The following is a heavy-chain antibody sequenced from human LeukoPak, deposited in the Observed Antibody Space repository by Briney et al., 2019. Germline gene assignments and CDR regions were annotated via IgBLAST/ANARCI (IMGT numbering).Heavy chain of an antibody. CDR3: ARASNYYDSSRYYGY. V-gene: IGHV3-20*04. D-gene: IGHD3-22*01. CDR1: GFTFDDYG. Sequence: RAGGSLRLSCAASGFTFDDYGMSWVRQAPGKGLEWVSGINWNGGSTGYADSVKGRFTISRDNAKNSLYLQMNSLRAEDTALYYCARASNYYDSSRYYGYWGQGTLVTVSS. J-gene: IGHJ4*02. CDR2: INWNGGST.